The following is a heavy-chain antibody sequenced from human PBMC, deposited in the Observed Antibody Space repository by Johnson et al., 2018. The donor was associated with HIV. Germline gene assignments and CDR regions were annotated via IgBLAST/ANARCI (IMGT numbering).Heavy chain of an antibody. Sequence: QVQLVESGGGLVKPGGSLRLSCAGSGFTFSDYFMSYIRQAPGKGLEWISYISSSGSPIYYADSVKGRFTLSRDNAKNSLFLQMHSLRVEETAIYYCARVGYQLQDAFDLWGQGTMVTVSS. V-gene: IGHV3-11*01. CDR1: GFTFSDYF. D-gene: IGHD2-2*01. CDR2: ISSSGSPI. CDR3: ARVGYQLQDAFDL. J-gene: IGHJ3*01.